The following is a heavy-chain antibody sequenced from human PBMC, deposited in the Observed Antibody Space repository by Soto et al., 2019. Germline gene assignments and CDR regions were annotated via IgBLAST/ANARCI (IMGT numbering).Heavy chain of an antibody. Sequence: QVHLEESGGGVVQPGRSLRLSCATSGVSLSSFGMHWVRQAPGKGLEWVALLQFDGGNEYYADSVKGRFTISRDNSKNSLYLQMNSLRAEDTATYYCARGRRGYTHLDYWGPGTLVTVSS. CDR3: ARGRRGYTHLDY. V-gene: IGHV3-33*01. CDR2: LQFDGGNE. CDR1: GVSLSSFG. J-gene: IGHJ4*02. D-gene: IGHD5-12*01.